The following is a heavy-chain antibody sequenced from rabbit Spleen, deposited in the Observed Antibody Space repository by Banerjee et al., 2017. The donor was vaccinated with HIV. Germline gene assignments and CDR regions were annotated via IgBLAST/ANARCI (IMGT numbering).Heavy chain of an antibody. CDR3: ARGSAAMTMVITGFYFNL. Sequence: QSLEESGGDRVKPGASLTLTCTASGFSFSTTYYMCWVRQAPGKGLESIACIYGGSGGSTWYASWATGRFTISTTSSTTVTLQLPSLTAADTATHFCARGSAAMTMVITGFYFNLWGPGTLVTVS. V-gene: IGHV1S40*01. CDR2: IYGGSGGST. J-gene: IGHJ4*01. D-gene: IGHD2-1*01. CDR1: GFSFSTTYY.